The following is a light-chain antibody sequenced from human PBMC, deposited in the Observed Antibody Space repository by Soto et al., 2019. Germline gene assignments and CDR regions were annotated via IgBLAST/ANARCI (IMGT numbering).Light chain of an antibody. CDR1: QSIAYY. V-gene: IGKV1-39*01. Sequence: DIQMTQSPSSLSASVGDRVTITCRASQSIAYYVNWFQQKPGKAPKLLIYAASTLQSGVPSRFSGSGSGTVFTLTISSLQPEDFATYFCQQSSNSPMYTFGQGTKLYI. J-gene: IGKJ2*01. CDR3: QQSSNSPMYT. CDR2: AAS.